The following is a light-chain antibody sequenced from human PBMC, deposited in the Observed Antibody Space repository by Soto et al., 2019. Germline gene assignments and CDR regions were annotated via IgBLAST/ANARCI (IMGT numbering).Light chain of an antibody. CDR3: QTWGTALGVV. V-gene: IGLV4-69*01. Sequence: QTVVTQSPSASASLGASVKLTCTLSSGHSSYTIAWHQQQPEKGPRYLMKVNSDGSHTKGDGIPDRFSGSSSGAERYLTISGLQSEDEADYYCQTWGTALGVVFGGGTKLTVL. CDR1: SGHSSYT. CDR2: VNSDGSH. J-gene: IGLJ2*01.